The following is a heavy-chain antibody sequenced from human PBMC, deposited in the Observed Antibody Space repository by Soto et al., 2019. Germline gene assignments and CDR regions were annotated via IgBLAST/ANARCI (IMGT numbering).Heavy chain of an antibody. CDR3: ARVGLETYSCSSPPRVGGFDL. V-gene: IGHV3-33*01. CDR2: IWYDGSNK. D-gene: IGHD6-6*01. CDR1: GFTFSSYG. Sequence: QVQLVESGGGVVQPGRSLRLSCAASGFTFSSYGMHWVRQAPGKGLAWVVVIWYDGSNKYYADSVKGRCPISSDNSKNMLHLQMNRLRAEDTAVYYCARVGLETYSCSSPPRVGGFDLWGRGNLVTVSS. J-gene: IGHJ2*01.